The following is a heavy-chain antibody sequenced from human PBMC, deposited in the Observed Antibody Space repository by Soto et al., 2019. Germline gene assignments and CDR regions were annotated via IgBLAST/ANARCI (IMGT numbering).Heavy chain of an antibody. CDR3: ARGLILWFGELSRRGGYYYYMDV. CDR2: INDSGNI. D-gene: IGHD3-10*01. J-gene: IGHJ6*03. CDR1: GGSFSGYQ. V-gene: IGHV4-34*01. Sequence: QVQLQQWGAGLLKPSETLSLTCAVYGGSFSGYQWTWIRQTPGKGLEWIGEINDSGNINYNPSLKGRVTILVDTAKKQISLKLSSVTAADTAVYYCARGLILWFGELSRRGGYYYYMDVCGKGTTDTVSS.